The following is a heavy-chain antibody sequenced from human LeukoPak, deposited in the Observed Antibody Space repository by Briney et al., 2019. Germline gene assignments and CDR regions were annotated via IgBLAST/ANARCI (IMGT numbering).Heavy chain of an antibody. J-gene: IGHJ4*02. CDR3: ARDGGMLRGLIDS. D-gene: IGHD3-10*01. CDR2: VNHSGST. V-gene: IGHV4-34*01. CDR1: GGSFSTYY. Sequence: SETLSLTCAVYGGSFSTYYWSWIRQPPGKGLEWIGEVNHSGSTNYNPSLKSRVTISVDSSKSQFSLKLSSVTAADTAVYYCARDGGMLRGLIDSWGQGTLVTVSS.